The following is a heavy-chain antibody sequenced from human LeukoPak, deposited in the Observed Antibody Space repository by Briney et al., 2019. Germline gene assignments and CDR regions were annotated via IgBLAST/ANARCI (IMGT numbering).Heavy chain of an antibody. J-gene: IGHJ3*02. V-gene: IGHV1-2*02. CDR2: INPNSGGT. CDR3: ARGSYYYDRRAFDI. CDR1: GYTFTGYY. D-gene: IGHD3-10*02. Sequence: ASVKVSCKASGYTFTGYYMHWVRQAPGQGLEWMGWINPNSGGTNYAQKFQGRVTMTRDTSISTAYMELSSLRSEDTAVYYCARGSYYYDRRAFDIWGQGTMVTVSS.